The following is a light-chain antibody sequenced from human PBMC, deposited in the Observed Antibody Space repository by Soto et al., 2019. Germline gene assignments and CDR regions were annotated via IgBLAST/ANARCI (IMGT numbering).Light chain of an antibody. CDR2: WAS. Sequence: DIVMTQSPDSLAVSLGERATINCKSSQSVLYSSNNKNYLAWYQQKSGQPPKLLIYWASTRESGVPDRFSGSGSGTDFTLTISSLQAKDVAVYYCQQYYSPPFTFGPGTKVDIK. J-gene: IGKJ3*01. CDR3: QQYYSPPFT. CDR1: QSVLYSSNNKNY. V-gene: IGKV4-1*01.